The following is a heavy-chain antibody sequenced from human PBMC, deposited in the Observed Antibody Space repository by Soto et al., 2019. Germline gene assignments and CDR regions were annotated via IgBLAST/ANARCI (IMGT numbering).Heavy chain of an antibody. V-gene: IGHV3-23*01. Sequence: GGSLRLSCAASGFTFSNFAMGWVRQAPGKGLEWVSGIIGSGGSTYYAASVKGRFTISRDTSKTTLYLQMNSLRAEDTAIYYCAKDGGYSFGPGNYYGMDVWGQGTTVTVSS. CDR2: IIGSGGST. CDR1: GFTFSNFA. CDR3: AKDGGYSFGPGNYYGMDV. J-gene: IGHJ6*02. D-gene: IGHD5-18*01.